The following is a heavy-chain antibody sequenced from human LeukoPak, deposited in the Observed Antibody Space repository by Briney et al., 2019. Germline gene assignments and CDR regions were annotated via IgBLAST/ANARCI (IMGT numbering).Heavy chain of an antibody. Sequence: GGSLRLSCAASGFTFSNYAMNWVRQAPGKGLEWVSGITGNGGYTYYADSVKGRFTISRDNSKNTLYLQMNSLRAEDTAVYYCASTSGWYEPIDYWGQGTLVTVSS. D-gene: IGHD6-19*01. J-gene: IGHJ4*02. CDR1: GFTFSNYA. V-gene: IGHV3-23*01. CDR3: ASTSGWYEPIDY. CDR2: ITGNGGYT.